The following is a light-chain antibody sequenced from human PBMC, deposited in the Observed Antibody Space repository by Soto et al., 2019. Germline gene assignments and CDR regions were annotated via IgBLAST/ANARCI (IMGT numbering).Light chain of an antibody. V-gene: IGLV8-61*01. CDR3: VLYMGRGISV. CDR1: SGSVSTSHY. Sequence: HTVVTQEPSLSVSPGGTVTLTCGLSSGSVSTSHYPSWHQQTPGQAPRTLIYSTDTRSSGVPDRFSGSILGNKAALTITGAQADDECDYYCVLYMGRGISVFGGGTKLTVL. CDR2: STD. J-gene: IGLJ3*02.